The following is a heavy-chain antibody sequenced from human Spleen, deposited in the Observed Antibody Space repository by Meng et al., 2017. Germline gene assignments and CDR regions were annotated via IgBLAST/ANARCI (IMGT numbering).Heavy chain of an antibody. J-gene: IGHJ4*02. Sequence: QVQLVQSGAQVKKPGASVKVFCKASGYTFTSYSIHWVRQAPGQRLEWMGWINVDNERTKYSQKLQGRVTITIDTSATTAYMELSRLRSEDTAVYYCGRSDRYLHGSGPVDYWGQGTLVTVSS. CDR3: GRSDRYLHGSGPVDY. D-gene: IGHD3-10*01. CDR1: GYTFTSYS. CDR2: INVDNERT. V-gene: IGHV1-3*01.